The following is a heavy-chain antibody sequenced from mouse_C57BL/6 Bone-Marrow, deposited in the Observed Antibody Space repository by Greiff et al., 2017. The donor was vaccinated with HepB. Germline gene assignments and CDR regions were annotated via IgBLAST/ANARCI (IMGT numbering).Heavy chain of an antibody. V-gene: IGHV5-9*01. CDR3: ARPYYSNPLAY. D-gene: IGHD2-5*01. CDR2: ISGGGGNT. Sequence: EVKLMESGGGLVKPGGSLKLSCAASGFTFSSYTMSWVRQTPEKRLEWVATISGGGGNTYYPDSVKGRFTISRDNAKNTLYLQMSSLRSEDTALYYCARPYYSNPLAYWGQGTLVTVSA. J-gene: IGHJ3*01. CDR1: GFTFSSYT.